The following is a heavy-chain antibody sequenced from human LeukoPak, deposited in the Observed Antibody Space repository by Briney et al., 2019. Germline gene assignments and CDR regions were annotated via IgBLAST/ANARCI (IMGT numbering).Heavy chain of an antibody. D-gene: IGHD3-16*01. V-gene: IGHV4-39*07. CDR1: GGSISGTSYY. CDR2: IYYSGNT. J-gene: IGHJ6*03. Sequence: SETLSLTCTVSGGSISGTSYYWGWIRQPPGKGLEWIGSIYYSGNTYYKASLKSRVTISVDTSKNQFSLKLSSVTAADTAVYYCARGYGGIYYYYMDVWGKGTTVTVSS. CDR3: ARGYGGIYYYYMDV.